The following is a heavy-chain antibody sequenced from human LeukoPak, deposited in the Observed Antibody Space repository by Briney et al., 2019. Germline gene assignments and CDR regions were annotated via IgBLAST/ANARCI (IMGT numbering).Heavy chain of an antibody. J-gene: IGHJ1*01. Sequence: PGGSLRLSCAASGFDFGGYGMHWVRQAPGKGLEWVAVISFDDGSKTHYEDSVKGRFTISRDNYKNTVYLQMNSLRPEDTALYYCVKSRARGFYGSGSPLINSGEYFDHWGQGTLVTVSS. V-gene: IGHV3-30*18. CDR2: ISFDDGSKT. CDR3: VKSRARGFYGSGSPLINSGEYFDH. CDR1: GFDFGGYG. D-gene: IGHD3-10*01.